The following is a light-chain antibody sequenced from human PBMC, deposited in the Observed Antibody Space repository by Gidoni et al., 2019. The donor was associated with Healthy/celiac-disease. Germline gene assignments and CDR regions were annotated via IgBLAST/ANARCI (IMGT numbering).Light chain of an antibody. CDR1: QSLLHSNGYNY. V-gene: IGKV2-28*01. CDR2: LGS. Sequence: DSVMTQSPLSRPVTPGEPASISCRSSQSLLHSNGYNYLDWYLQKPGQSPQLLIYLGSNRASGVPDRFSGSGSGTDFTLKISRVEAEDVGVYYCMQALQAPLTFGGXTKVEIK. J-gene: IGKJ4*01. CDR3: MQALQAPLT.